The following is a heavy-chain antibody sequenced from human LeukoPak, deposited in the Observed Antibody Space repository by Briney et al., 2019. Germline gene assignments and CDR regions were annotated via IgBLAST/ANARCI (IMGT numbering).Heavy chain of an antibody. CDR1: GGSISSGGYY. D-gene: IGHD2-21*02. CDR3: ARSCGGDCDSDY. V-gene: IGHV4-31*03. J-gene: IGHJ4*02. Sequence: SETLFLTCTVSGGSISSGGYYWSWIRQHPGKGLEWIGYIYYSGSTYYNPSLKSRVTISVDTSKNQFSLKLSSVTAADTAVYYCARSCGGDCDSDYRGQGTLVTVSS. CDR2: IYYSGST.